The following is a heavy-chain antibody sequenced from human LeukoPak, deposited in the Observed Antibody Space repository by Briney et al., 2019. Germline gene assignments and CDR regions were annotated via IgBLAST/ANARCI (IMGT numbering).Heavy chain of an antibody. D-gene: IGHD3-10*01. CDR2: IWYDGSNK. J-gene: IGHJ5*02. Sequence: GGSLRLSCAASGFTFSSCGMHWVRQAPGKGLEWVAFIWYDGSNKYCTDSLKGRFTISRDNSKNTLYLQMNSLRAEDTAIYYCARDRGESWFDPWGQGTLVTVSS. CDR3: ARDRGESWFDP. CDR1: GFTFSSCG. V-gene: IGHV3-33*08.